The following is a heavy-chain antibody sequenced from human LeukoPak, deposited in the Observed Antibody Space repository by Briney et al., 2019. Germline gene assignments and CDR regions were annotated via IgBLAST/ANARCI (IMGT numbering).Heavy chain of an antibody. CDR1: GGSFSGYY. D-gene: IGHD2-15*01. Sequence: ASATLSLTCAVYGGSFSGYYWSWIRPPPGKGLEWIGEINHSGSTNYNPSLKSRVTISVDTSKNQFSLQLSSVTAADTAVYYCARGGSPVEVVVVVAATRPFDYWGQGTLVTVSS. CDR2: INHSGST. CDR3: ARGGSPVEVVVVVAATRPFDY. V-gene: IGHV4-34*01. J-gene: IGHJ4*02.